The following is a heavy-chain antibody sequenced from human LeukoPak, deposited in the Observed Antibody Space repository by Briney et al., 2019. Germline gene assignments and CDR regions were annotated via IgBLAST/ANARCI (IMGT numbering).Heavy chain of an antibody. D-gene: IGHD6-19*01. CDR2: IIPIFGTA. J-gene: IGHJ4*02. CDR3: AREAVAGTFDY. Sequence: GASVKVSCKASGGTFSSYAISWVRQAPGQGLEWMGRIIPIFGTANYAQKFQGRATITTDESTSTAYMELSSLRSEDTAVYYCAREAVAGTFDYWGQGTLVTVSS. CDR1: GGTFSSYA. V-gene: IGHV1-69*05.